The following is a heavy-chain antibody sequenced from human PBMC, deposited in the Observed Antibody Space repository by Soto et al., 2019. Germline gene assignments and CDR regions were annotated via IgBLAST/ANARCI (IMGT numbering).Heavy chain of an antibody. CDR1: GGSFSGYY. CDR2: INNSGST. D-gene: IGHD2-8*02. J-gene: IGHJ4*02. V-gene: IGHV4-34*01. Sequence: QVQLQQWGAGLLKPSETLSLTCAVYGGSFSGYYWTWIRQPPGTGLEWIGEINNSGSTNYNPSLKRRVTLSVDTSKNHSSLKLTSAPAADTAVYYCARDKITGLFDYWGQGTLVTVSS. CDR3: ARDKITGLFDY.